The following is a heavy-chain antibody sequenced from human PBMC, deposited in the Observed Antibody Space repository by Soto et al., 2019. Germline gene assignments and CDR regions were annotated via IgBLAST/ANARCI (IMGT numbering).Heavy chain of an antibody. J-gene: IGHJ1*01. D-gene: IGHD6-19*01. CDR1: GYTFTSYD. Sequence: QVQLVQSGAEVKKPGASVKVSCKASGYTFTSYDITWVRQAAGQGLEWVGWMNPNSGDTVFAQRFQGRVTMTRNTSMSTAYMELSSLRSEDTAVYYCARDRLVAGETGFQHWGQGTLVTVSS. CDR3: ARDRLVAGETGFQH. CDR2: MNPNSGDT. V-gene: IGHV1-8*01.